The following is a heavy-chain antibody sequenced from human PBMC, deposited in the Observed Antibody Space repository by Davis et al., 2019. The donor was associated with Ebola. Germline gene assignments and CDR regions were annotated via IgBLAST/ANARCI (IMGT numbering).Heavy chain of an antibody. CDR1: GFTFSHYS. Sequence: GESLKISCAASGFTFSHYSMNWVRQAPGKGLEWVSAISGSGGSTYYADSVKGRFTISRDNSKNTLYLQMNSLRAEDTAVYYCARDRGGTNWNYSDYWGQGTLVTVSS. V-gene: IGHV3-23*01. CDR2: ISGSGGST. D-gene: IGHD1-20*01. CDR3: ARDRGGTNWNYSDY. J-gene: IGHJ4*02.